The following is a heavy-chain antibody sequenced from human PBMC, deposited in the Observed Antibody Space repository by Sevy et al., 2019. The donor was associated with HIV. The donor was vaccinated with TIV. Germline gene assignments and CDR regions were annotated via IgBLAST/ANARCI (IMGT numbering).Heavy chain of an antibody. J-gene: IGHJ6*02. Sequence: ASVKVSCKASGYTFTGYYMHWVRQAPGQGLEWMGWINPNRGGTNYAQTFQGRVTMTRDTSISTAYMELSRLRSDDTAVYYCARVRISDYYYYYGMDVWGQGTTVTVSS. CDR2: INPNRGGT. CDR1: GYTFTGYY. CDR3: ARVRISDYYYYYGMDV. V-gene: IGHV1-2*02. D-gene: IGHD2-15*01.